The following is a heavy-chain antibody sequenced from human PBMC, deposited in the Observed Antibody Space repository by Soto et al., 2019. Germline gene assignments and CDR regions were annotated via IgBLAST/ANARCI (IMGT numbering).Heavy chain of an antibody. Sequence: SETLSLTCTVSGASISSSYWSWIRQSPERGLEWIAYVYHTGATNYNPSLKSRVTISLDTSKGQFSLSLTSLTTADTAVYFCARGGNRYSNVASGVGGFDFWGQGSLVTVSS. CDR3: ARGGNRYSNVASGVGGFDF. CDR1: GASISSSY. V-gene: IGHV4-59*01. D-gene: IGHD5-12*01. CDR2: VYHTGAT. J-gene: IGHJ4*02.